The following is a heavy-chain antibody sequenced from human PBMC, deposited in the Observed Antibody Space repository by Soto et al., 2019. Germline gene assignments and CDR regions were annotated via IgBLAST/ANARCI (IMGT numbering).Heavy chain of an antibody. V-gene: IGHV4-30-4*01. CDR3: ARESGGYSYGYYYYYGMDV. J-gene: IGHJ6*02. Sequence: SETLSLTCTVSGGSISSGEYYWTWIRQPPGKGLEWVGYISYSGSTHYSPSLKSRVSITVDTSKNQFSLNLASVSAEDTAVYYCARESGGYSYGYYYYYGMDVWGQGTTVTVSS. CDR2: ISYSGST. D-gene: IGHD5-18*01. CDR1: GGSISSGEYY.